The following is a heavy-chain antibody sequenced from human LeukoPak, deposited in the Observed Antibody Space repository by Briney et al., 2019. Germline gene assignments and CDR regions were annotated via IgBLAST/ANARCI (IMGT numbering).Heavy chain of an antibody. CDR3: ARHRLGSSWDDVFDI. J-gene: IGHJ3*02. D-gene: IGHD6-13*01. CDR1: GGSISSYY. Sequence: SETLSLTCTVSGGSISSYYRSWIRQPPGKGLEWIGYIYYSGSTNYSPSLKSRVTISVDTSKNQFSLKLSSVTAAGTAVYYCARHRLGSSWDDVFDIWGQGTMVTVSS. V-gene: IGHV4-59*08. CDR2: IYYSGST.